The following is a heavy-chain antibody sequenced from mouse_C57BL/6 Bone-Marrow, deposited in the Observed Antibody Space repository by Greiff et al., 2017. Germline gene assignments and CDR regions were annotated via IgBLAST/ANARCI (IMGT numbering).Heavy chain of an antibody. CDR2: ISDGGSYT. CDR3: ARETLNFDY. CDR1: GFTFSSYA. Sequence: VKVVESGGGLVKPGGSLKLSCAASGFTFSSYAMSWVRQTPEKRLEWVATISDGGSYTYYPDNVKGRFTISRDNAKNNLYLQMSHLKSEDTAMYYCARETLNFDYWGQGTTLTVSS. J-gene: IGHJ2*01. V-gene: IGHV5-4*01.